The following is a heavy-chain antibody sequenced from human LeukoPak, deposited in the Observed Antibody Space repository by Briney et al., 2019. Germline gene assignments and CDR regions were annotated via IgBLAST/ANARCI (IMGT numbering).Heavy chain of an antibody. D-gene: IGHD3-3*01. CDR2: ISWNSGSI. V-gene: IGHV3-9*01. CDR1: GFTFDDYA. Sequence: PGGSLRLSCAASGFTFDDYAIHWVRQAPGKGLEWVSGISWNSGSIGYADSVKGRFTISRDNAKNSLYLQMNSLRAEDTAVYYCARVFGVVIIRSDYWGQGTLVTVSS. J-gene: IGHJ4*02. CDR3: ARVFGVVIIRSDY.